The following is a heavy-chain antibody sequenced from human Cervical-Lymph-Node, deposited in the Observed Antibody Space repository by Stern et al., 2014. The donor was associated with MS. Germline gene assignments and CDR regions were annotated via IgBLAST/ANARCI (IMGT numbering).Heavy chain of an antibody. Sequence: QVQLVQSGAEVKKPGASVKVSCKASGYPFSSYYMHWVRQAPGQGLEWMGIINPSGGSTRYAQKFQGRVTMTRDTSTSTVYMELSSQRSEDTAVYYCARSGSYSDAFDIWGQGTMVTVSS. D-gene: IGHD1-26*01. CDR3: ARSGSYSDAFDI. CDR1: GYPFSSYY. V-gene: IGHV1-46*01. CDR2: INPSGGST. J-gene: IGHJ3*02.